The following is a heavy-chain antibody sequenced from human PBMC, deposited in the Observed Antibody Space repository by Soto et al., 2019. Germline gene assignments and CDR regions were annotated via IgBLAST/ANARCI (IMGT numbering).Heavy chain of an antibody. CDR3: AAELGFGKLSVV. J-gene: IGHJ6*02. CDR2: IIPLFGTT. D-gene: IGHD3-10*01. Sequence: QVQVVQSGVEVRRPGASVKFSCKASGDTFKNCVISWVRQAPGQGLEWMGGIIPLFGTTDFAQRFQGRLTITTAESTTTAYMELSRLRSEDTATYYCAAELGFGKLSVVWGQGTTVIVSS. V-gene: IGHV1-69*01. CDR1: GDTFKNCV.